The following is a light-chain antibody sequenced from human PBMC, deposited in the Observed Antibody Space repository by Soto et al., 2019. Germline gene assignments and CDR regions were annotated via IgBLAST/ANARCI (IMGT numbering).Light chain of an antibody. CDR1: STDVDFYNY. CDR3: SSYGAIRI. J-gene: IGLJ2*01. CDR2: EVS. Sequence: QSALTQPPSASGSPGQSVTISCSGSSTDVDFYNYVSWYQQHPGKAPKLIIYEVSKRPSGVPDRFSGSKSGNTASLTVSVLQAEDEADYYCSSYGAIRIFGGGTKLTVL. V-gene: IGLV2-8*01.